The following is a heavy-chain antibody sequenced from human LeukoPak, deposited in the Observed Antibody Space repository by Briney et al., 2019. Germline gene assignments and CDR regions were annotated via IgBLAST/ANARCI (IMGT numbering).Heavy chain of an antibody. D-gene: IGHD2-15*01. J-gene: IGHJ4*02. CDR1: GGSFSGYY. CDR2: INHSGST. CDR3: ASLNCGGGSCYSDPTFDY. V-gene: IGHV4-34*01. Sequence: SETLSLTCAVYGGSFSGYYWSWIRQPPGKGLEWIGEINHSGSTNYNPSLKSRVTISVDTSKNQFSLKLSSVTAADTAVYYCASLNCGGGSCYSDPTFDYWGQGTLVTVSS.